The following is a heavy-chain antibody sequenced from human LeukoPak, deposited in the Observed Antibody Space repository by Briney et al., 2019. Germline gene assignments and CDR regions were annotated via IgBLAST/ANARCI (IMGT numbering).Heavy chain of an antibody. CDR1: GYTFTSYD. V-gene: IGHV1-8*01. CDR3: ARNRAGDYYFDY. Sequence: GASVKVSCKASGYTFTSYDINWVRQATGQGLEWMGWMNPNSGNTGYAQKFQGRVTMTRNTSISTAYMELSSLRSEDTAVYYCARNRAGDYYFDYWGQGTLVTVSS. J-gene: IGHJ4*02. CDR2: MNPNSGNT. D-gene: IGHD7-27*01.